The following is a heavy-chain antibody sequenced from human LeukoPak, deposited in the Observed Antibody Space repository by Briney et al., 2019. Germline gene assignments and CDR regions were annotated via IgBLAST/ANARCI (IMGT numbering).Heavy chain of an antibody. D-gene: IGHD6-13*01. J-gene: IGHJ4*02. CDR3: ARGGQLEEFDY. CDR2: ISTSSSYT. Sequence: GGSLRLSCAASGFTFSSYSMNWVRQAPGKGLEWVSSISTSSSYTYYADSVKGRFTISRDNAKNSLYLQMNSLRAEDTAVYSYARGGQLEEFDYWGQGTLVTVSS. CDR1: GFTFSSYS. V-gene: IGHV3-21*01.